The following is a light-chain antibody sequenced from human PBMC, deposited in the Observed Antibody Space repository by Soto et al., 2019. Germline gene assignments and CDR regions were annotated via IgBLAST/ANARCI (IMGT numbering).Light chain of an antibody. Sequence: DLQMPDSATSLYPSGGHLSTITCRASRGISNYLAWYQQKPGKAPKLLIYAASSLPTGVPSRFSGSGSGTDFTLTISSLQPEDFATYYCQQYNSSPWTFGQGTKVDIK. CDR3: QQYNSSPWT. J-gene: IGKJ1*01. CDR1: RGISNY. CDR2: AAS. V-gene: IGKV1-27*01.